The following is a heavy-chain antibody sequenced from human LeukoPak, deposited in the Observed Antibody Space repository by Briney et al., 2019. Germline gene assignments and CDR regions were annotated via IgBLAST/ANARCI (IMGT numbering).Heavy chain of an antibody. CDR2: IKQDGGEK. J-gene: IGHJ4*02. V-gene: IGHV3-7*01. D-gene: IGHD3-3*01. CDR3: ARDSRGGDFWSGTFDY. CDR1: GFTFSSYW. Sequence: GGSLRLSCAASGFTFSSYWMSWVRQAPGKGLEWVANIKQDGGEKYYVDSVKGRFTISRDNAKNSLYLQMNSLRAEDTAVYYCARDSRGGDFWSGTFDYWGQGTLVTVSS.